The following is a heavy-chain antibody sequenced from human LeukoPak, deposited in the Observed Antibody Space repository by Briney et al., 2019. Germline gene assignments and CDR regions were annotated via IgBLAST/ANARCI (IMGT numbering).Heavy chain of an antibody. D-gene: IGHD3-10*01. CDR1: GYTFTSYD. V-gene: IGHV1-8*01. Sequence: GASVKVSCKASGYTFTSYDINWVQQATGQGLEWMGWMNPNSGNTGYAQKFQGRVTMTRNTSISTAYMELSSLRSEDTAVYYCAREPEERITMVRGVIITHGNWFDPWGQGTLVTVSS. J-gene: IGHJ5*02. CDR3: AREPEERITMVRGVIITHGNWFDP. CDR2: MNPNSGNT.